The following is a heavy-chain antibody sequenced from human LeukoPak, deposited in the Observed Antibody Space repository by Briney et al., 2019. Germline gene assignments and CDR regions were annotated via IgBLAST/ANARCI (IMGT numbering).Heavy chain of an antibody. CDR2: ITSSSSYI. V-gene: IGHV3-21*01. CDR1: GFTFNTYN. CDR3: ARDGSVVVPAAFDY. J-gene: IGHJ4*02. D-gene: IGHD2-2*01. Sequence: PGESLRLSCAASGFTFNTYNMNWVRQAPGKGLEWVSSITSSSSYIYYADSVKGRFTISRDNAKDSLYLQMNSLRAEDTAVYYCARDGSVVVPAAFDYWGQGTLVTVSS.